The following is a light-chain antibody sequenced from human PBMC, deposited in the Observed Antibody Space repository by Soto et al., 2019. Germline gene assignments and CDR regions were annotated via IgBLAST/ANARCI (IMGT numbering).Light chain of an antibody. V-gene: IGKV3-11*01. CDR2: DAS. CDR1: QSVSSY. J-gene: IGKJ4*01. CDR3: QQRSNWPPVT. Sequence: EIVLTQSPATLSLSPGERATLSCRASQSVSSYLAWYQQKPGQAPRLLTYDASNRATGIPARFSGSGSGTDFTLTISSLEPEDFAVYYCQQRSNWPPVTFGGGTKVEIK.